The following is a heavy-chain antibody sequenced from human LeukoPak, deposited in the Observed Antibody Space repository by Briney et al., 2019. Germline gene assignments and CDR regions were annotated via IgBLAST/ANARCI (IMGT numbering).Heavy chain of an antibody. CDR1: GGSVSSYY. V-gene: IGHV4-59*02. J-gene: IGHJ4*02. Sequence: PSETLSLTCTVSGGSVSSYYWSWIRQPPGKGLEWIGYIYYSGSTNYNPSLTSRVTISVDTSKNQFSLKLSSVTAADTAVYYCARGDTAMVRWGQGTLVTVSS. D-gene: IGHD5-18*01. CDR2: IYYSGST. CDR3: ARGDTAMVR.